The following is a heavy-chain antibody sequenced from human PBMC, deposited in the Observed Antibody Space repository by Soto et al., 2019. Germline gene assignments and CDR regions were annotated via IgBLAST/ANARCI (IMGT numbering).Heavy chain of an antibody. D-gene: IGHD3-22*01. CDR3: SRSKVYYDISSLNWFDP. J-gene: IGHJ5*02. CDR2: MNPNSGNT. V-gene: IGHV1-8*01. CDR1: GYTFTSYD. Sequence: QVPLVQSGAEVKKPGASVKVSCKASGYTFTSYDINWVRQATGQGLEWMGWMNPNSGNTGYAQKFQGRVTMTRNTSIITAYMELSSLRSEDTAVYYCSRSKVYYDISSLNWFDPLGQGTLVTVSS.